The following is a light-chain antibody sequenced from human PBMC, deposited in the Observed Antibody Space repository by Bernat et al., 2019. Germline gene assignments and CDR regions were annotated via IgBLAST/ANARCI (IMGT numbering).Light chain of an antibody. Sequence: DIVMTQTPLFSPVTLGQPASISCRSSESLVHSNGNTYLTWLHQRPGQPPRLLIYRISNRFSGVPDRFSGSGAGTDFTLKISRVKADDVGFYYGMQLTHFPWRFGQGPRVKFK. CDR2: RIS. CDR1: ESLVHSNGNTY. V-gene: IGKV2-24*01. CDR3: MQLTHFPWR. J-gene: IGKJ1*01.